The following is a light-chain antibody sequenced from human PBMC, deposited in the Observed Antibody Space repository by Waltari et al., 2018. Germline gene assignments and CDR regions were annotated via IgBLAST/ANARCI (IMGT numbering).Light chain of an antibody. V-gene: IGLV1-40*01. CDR1: CSNIGACYD. CDR3: QSYDTSLSVV. Sequence: QSVLTQPPSVSGAPGQRVAISCTGSCSNIGACYDLHWYQRLPRTAPKLLIYGNNNRPSGVPDRFFGSTYGTSASLAITGLQAEDEADYYCQSYDTSLSVVFGGGTKLTVL. J-gene: IGLJ3*02. CDR2: GNN.